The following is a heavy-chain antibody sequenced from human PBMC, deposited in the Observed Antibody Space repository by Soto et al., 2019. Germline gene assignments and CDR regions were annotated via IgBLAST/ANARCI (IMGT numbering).Heavy chain of an antibody. J-gene: IGHJ4*02. D-gene: IGHD6-19*01. V-gene: IGHV1-2*04. CDR3: ARGGVAVAGIDY. Sequence: ASVKVSCKASGYTFTGYYMHWVRQAPGQGLGWMGWINPNSGGTNYAQKFQGWVTMTRDTSISTAYMELSRLRSDDTAVYYCARGGVAVAGIDYWGQGTLVTVSS. CDR2: INPNSGGT. CDR1: GYTFTGYY.